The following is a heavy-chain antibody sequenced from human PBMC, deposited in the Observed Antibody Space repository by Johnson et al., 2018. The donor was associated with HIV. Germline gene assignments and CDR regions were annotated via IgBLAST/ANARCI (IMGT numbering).Heavy chain of an antibody. J-gene: IGHJ3*02. CDR3: AREKLRYSRPSKHDAFDI. Sequence: VQLVESGGGLLKPGGSLRLSCAASGFTFTNAWMTWIRQAPGKGLEWVGRVKSKTDGGTIDYAAPVKGRFTISRDNSKNTLYLQMNSLRAEDTAVYYCAREKLRYSRPSKHDAFDIWGQGTMVTVSS. CDR2: VKSKTDGGTI. V-gene: IGHV3-15*01. CDR1: GFTFTNAW. D-gene: IGHD6-13*01.